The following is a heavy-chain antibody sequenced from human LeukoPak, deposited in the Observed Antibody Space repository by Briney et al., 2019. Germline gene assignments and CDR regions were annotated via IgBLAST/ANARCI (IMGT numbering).Heavy chain of an antibody. Sequence: TASETLSLTCAVYGGSFSGYYWSWIRQPPGKGLEWIGEINHSGSTNYNPSLKSRVTISVDTSKNQFSLKLSSVTAADTAVYYCARGRNFRRQQQLVRGKYDYWGQGTLVTVSS. CDR1: GGSFSGYY. J-gene: IGHJ4*02. CDR3: ARGRNFRRQQQLVRGKYDY. V-gene: IGHV4-34*01. CDR2: INHSGST. D-gene: IGHD6-13*01.